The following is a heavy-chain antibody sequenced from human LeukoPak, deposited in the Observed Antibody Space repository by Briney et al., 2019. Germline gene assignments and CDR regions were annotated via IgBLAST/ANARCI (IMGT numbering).Heavy chain of an antibody. CDR3: ARFIPQYYYGSGSYFNAFDI. V-gene: IGHV1-69*13. CDR2: IIPIFGTA. J-gene: IGHJ3*02. Sequence: SVKVSCKASGGTFSSYAISWVRQAPGQGLEWMGGIIPIFGTANYAQKFQGRVTITADESTSTAYMELSSLRSEDTAVYYRARFIPQYYYGSGSYFNAFDIWGQGTMVTVSS. CDR1: GGTFSSYA. D-gene: IGHD3-10*01.